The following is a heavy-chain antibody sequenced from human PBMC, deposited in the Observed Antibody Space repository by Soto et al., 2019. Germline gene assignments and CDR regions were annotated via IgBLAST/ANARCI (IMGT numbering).Heavy chain of an antibody. J-gene: IGHJ6*02. CDR3: ARGFKTTVTPRGYYYGMDV. CDR2: IWYDGSNK. Sequence: PGGSLRLSCAASGFTSSSYGMHWVRQAPGKGLEWVAVIWYDGSNKYYADSVKGRFTISRDNSKNTLYLQMNSLRAEDTAVYYCARGFKTTVTPRGYYYGMDVWGQGTTVTVSS. D-gene: IGHD4-4*01. V-gene: IGHV3-33*01. CDR1: GFTSSSYG.